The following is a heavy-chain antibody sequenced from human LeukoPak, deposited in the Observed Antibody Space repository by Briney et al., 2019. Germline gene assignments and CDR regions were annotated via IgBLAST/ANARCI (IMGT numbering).Heavy chain of an antibody. CDR1: GGSISSYQ. CDR3: ARVGVDYSGNIIKYFFDY. V-gene: IGHV4-59*01. CDR2: IYYSGSA. D-gene: IGHD4-23*01. J-gene: IGHJ4*02. Sequence: PSETLSLTCTVSGGSISSYQWSWIRQPPGKGLEWLGNIYYSGSANYNPSLKSRVTISVDTSKNQFSLKLSTVTAADTAVYYCARVGVDYSGNIIKYFFDYWGQGTLVTVSS.